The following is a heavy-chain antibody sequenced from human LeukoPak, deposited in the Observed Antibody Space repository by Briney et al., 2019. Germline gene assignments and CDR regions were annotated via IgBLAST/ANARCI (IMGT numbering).Heavy chain of an antibody. J-gene: IGHJ5*02. V-gene: IGHV3-48*03. Sequence: GGSLRLSCAASGFNFSSSEMNWVRQAPGKGLEWVSYISSSGSTIYYADSLKGRFTISRGNAKNSLYLQMNSLRAEDTAVYYCATDMAAAGDHWGQGTLVTVSS. CDR3: ATDMAAAGDH. CDR2: ISSSGSTI. CDR1: GFNFSSSE. D-gene: IGHD6-13*01.